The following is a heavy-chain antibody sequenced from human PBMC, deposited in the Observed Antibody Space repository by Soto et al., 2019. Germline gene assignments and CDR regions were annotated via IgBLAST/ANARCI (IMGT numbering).Heavy chain of an antibody. CDR1: GFTFSSYG. CDR3: AGLVRGRSPH. J-gene: IGHJ4*02. CDR2: ISSSSSYI. V-gene: IGHV3-21*01. D-gene: IGHD3-10*01. Sequence: GGSLRLSCAASGFTFSSYGMNWVCQAPGKGLEWVSSISSSSSYIYYADSVKGRFTISRDNAKNSLYLQMNSLRAEDTAVYYCAGLVRGRSPHWGQGTLVTVSS.